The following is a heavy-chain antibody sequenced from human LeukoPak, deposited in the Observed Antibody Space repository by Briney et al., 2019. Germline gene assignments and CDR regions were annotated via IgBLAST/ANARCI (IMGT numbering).Heavy chain of an antibody. CDR1: GGSISSYY. CDR3: ARTSGSYQTVVFDY. CDR2: IYYSGST. Sequence: SETLSLTCTVSGGSISSYYWSWIRQPPGKGLEWIGYIYYSGSTNYNPSLKSRVTISVDTSKNQFSLKLSSVTAADTAVYYCARTSGSYQTVVFDYWGQGTLVTVSS. D-gene: IGHD1-26*01. J-gene: IGHJ4*02. V-gene: IGHV4-59*12.